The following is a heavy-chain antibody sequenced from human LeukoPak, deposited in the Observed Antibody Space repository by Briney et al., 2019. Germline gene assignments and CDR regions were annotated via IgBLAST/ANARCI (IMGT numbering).Heavy chain of an antibody. Sequence: GGSLRLSCAASGFTFSTYAMSWVRQAPGKGLEWVSSISHSGGSTYYADSVKGRFTISRDNSKNTLYLQMNSLRAEDTAVYYCTRGLGLWYFDLWGRGTLVTVSS. D-gene: IGHD7-27*01. J-gene: IGHJ2*01. CDR2: ISHSGGST. CDR3: TRGLGLWYFDL. CDR1: GFTFSTYA. V-gene: IGHV3-23*01.